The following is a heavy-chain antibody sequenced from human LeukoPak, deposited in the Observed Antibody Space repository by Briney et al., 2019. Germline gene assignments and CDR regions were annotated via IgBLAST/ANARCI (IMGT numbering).Heavy chain of an antibody. Sequence: QPGGSLRLSCEAFGLSFSSDWMSWVRQAPGKGLEWVANIKEDGSEKYYVDSVKGRFSISRDNVKNSLYLQMDRLRAEDTAVYYCARERSLSLWGQGTLVTVSS. J-gene: IGHJ4*02. V-gene: IGHV3-7*01. D-gene: IGHD3-10*01. CDR1: GLSFSSDW. CDR2: IKEDGSEK. CDR3: ARERSLSL.